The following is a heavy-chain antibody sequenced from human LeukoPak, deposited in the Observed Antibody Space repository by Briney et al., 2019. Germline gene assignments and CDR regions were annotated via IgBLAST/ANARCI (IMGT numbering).Heavy chain of an antibody. J-gene: IGHJ4*02. V-gene: IGHV3-23*01. Sequence: GGSLRPSCAASGFTFSSYAMSWVRQAPGKGLEWVSAISGSGGSTYYADSVKGRFTISRDNSRNTLYLQMNSLRAEDTAMYYCARVASRAFDYWGQGTLVTVSS. CDR1: GFTFSSYA. CDR2: ISGSGGST. CDR3: ARVASRAFDY.